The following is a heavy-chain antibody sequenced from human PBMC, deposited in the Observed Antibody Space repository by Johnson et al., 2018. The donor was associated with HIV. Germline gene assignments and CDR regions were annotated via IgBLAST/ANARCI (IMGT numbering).Heavy chain of an antibody. CDR3: AREVSLRVGATLPPSYAFDI. Sequence: QVQLVESGGGLVKPGGSLRLSCVASGFTFSDYYMSWIRKAPGKGLEWVSYISSSGTTIYSADSVQGRFTTSRDNAKNSLYLQVNSLGAEDTALYYCAREVSLRVGATLPPSYAFDIWGQGTLVSVSS. D-gene: IGHD1-26*01. V-gene: IGHV3-11*01. CDR2: ISSSGTTI. CDR1: GFTFSDYY. J-gene: IGHJ3*02.